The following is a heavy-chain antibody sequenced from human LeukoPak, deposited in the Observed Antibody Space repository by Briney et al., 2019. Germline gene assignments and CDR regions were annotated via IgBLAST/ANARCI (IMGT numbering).Heavy chain of an antibody. D-gene: IGHD3-22*01. CDR1: GFTFNNFA. CDR3: AKSGDSSGYYFYYFDN. Sequence: PGGSLRLSCAASGFTFNNFAMTWVRQAPGKGLEWVSTITASGGSTFYADSVKGRFTISRDNSKNTLYLQMDSLRAEDTAVYYCAKSGDSSGYYFYYFDNWGQGTLVTVSS. J-gene: IGHJ4*02. V-gene: IGHV3-23*01. CDR2: ITASGGST.